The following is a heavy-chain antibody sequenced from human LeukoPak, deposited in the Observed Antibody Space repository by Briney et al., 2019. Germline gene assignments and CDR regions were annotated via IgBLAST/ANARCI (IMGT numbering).Heavy chain of an antibody. CDR1: GYTFTSYY. D-gene: IGHD1-26*01. CDR3: ARWDLLGYFDY. V-gene: IGHV1-46*01. Sequence: ASVKVSCKASGYTFTSYYMHWARQAPGQGLEWMGIINPSGGSTSYAQKFQGRVTMTRDTSTSTVYMELSSLRSEDTAVYYCARWDLLGYFDYWGQGTLVTVSS. CDR2: INPSGGST. J-gene: IGHJ4*02.